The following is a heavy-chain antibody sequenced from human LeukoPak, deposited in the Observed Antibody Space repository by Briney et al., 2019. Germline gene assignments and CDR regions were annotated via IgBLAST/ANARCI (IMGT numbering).Heavy chain of an antibody. CDR2: ISSNGGST. V-gene: IGHV3-64*02. Sequence: GGSLRLSCAASGFTFSSYAMHWVRQAPGKGLEYVSAISSNGGSTYYADSEKGRFTISRDNSKNTLYLQMGSLRAEDMAVYYCARSPMVRGVILYYFDYWGQGTLVTVSS. D-gene: IGHD3-10*01. CDR1: GFTFSSYA. J-gene: IGHJ4*02. CDR3: ARSPMVRGVILYYFDY.